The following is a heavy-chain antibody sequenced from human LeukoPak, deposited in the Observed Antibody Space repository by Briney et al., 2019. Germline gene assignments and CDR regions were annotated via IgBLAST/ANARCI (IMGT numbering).Heavy chain of an antibody. D-gene: IGHD6-19*01. CDR1: GFTFSSYS. V-gene: IGHV3-48*01. CDR3: ARDPEYSSGWFYYFDY. J-gene: IGHJ4*02. CDR2: ISSSSSTI. Sequence: PGGSLRLSCAASGFTFSSYSMNWVRQAPGKGLEWVSYISSSSSTIYYADSVKGRFTISRDNAKNSLYLQMNSLRAEDTAVYYCARDPEYSSGWFYYFDYWGQGTLVTVSS.